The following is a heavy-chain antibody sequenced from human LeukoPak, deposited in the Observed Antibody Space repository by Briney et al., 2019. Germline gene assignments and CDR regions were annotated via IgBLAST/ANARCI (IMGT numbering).Heavy chain of an antibody. CDR2: IWYDGSNK. V-gene: IGHV3-33*08. D-gene: IGHD3-10*01. CDR1: GFTVGSNY. J-gene: IGHJ4*02. CDR3: ARDLGSWPGSYFDY. Sequence: GGSLRLSCAASGFTVGSNYMSWVRQAPGKGLEWVAVIWYDGSNKYYADSVKGRFTISRDYSKNTLYLQMNSLRAEDTAVYYCARDLGSWPGSYFDYWGQGTLVTVSS.